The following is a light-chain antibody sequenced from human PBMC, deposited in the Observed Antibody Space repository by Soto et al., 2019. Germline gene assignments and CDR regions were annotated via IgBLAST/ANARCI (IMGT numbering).Light chain of an antibody. CDR2: GAS. Sequence: EIVVTQTPATLSVSPGERATLSCRASLSSSNLAWYQQKPGQSPRLLIHGASTRAPGIPARFSGSGSGTEFTLTISSLQSEDFAVYYCQQYNNWPPMYTFGQGTKLEIK. V-gene: IGKV3-15*01. J-gene: IGKJ2*01. CDR3: QQYNNWPPMYT. CDR1: LSSSN.